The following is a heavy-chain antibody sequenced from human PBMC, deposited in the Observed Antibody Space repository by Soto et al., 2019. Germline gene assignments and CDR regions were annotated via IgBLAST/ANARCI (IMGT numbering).Heavy chain of an antibody. CDR3: ASALPSRYYDFWSGYLALGYFGY. J-gene: IGHJ4*02. D-gene: IGHD3-3*01. V-gene: IGHV1-3*01. Sequence: ASVKVSCKASGYTFTSYAMHWVRQAPGQRLEWMGWINAGNGNTKYSQKFQGRVTITRDTSASTAYMELSSLRSEDTAVYYCASALPSRYYDFWSGYLALGYFGYWGQGTLVPVAS. CDR1: GYTFTSYA. CDR2: INAGNGNT.